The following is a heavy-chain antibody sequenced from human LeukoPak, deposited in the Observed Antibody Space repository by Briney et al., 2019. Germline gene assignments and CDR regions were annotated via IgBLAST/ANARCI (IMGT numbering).Heavy chain of an antibody. CDR2: INHSGST. CDR1: GGSFSGYY. CDR3: ARGRRDGYNSRLRRYFDL. J-gene: IGHJ2*01. D-gene: IGHD5-24*01. Sequence: PSETLSLTCAVYGGSFSGYYWSWIRQPPGKGLEWIGEINHSGSTNYNPPLKSRVTISVDTSKNQFSLKLSSVTAADTAVYYCARGRRDGYNSRLRRYFDLWGRGTLVTVSS. V-gene: IGHV4-34*01.